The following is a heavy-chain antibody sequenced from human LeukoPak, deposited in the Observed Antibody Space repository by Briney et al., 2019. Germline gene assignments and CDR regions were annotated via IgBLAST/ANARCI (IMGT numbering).Heavy chain of an antibody. J-gene: IGHJ4*02. CDR1: GIPFSNFY. CDR3: AAGTAADY. D-gene: IGHD6-25*01. V-gene: IGHV3-11*03. Sequence: PGGSLRLSCVAAGIPFSNFYMKWIRQAPGKGLEWISYISSSSSYTDYAESAKGRFTISSNNAKSALYSQKHDMRVENTAVYSCAAGTAADYWGQGTLVIVSS. CDR2: ISSSSSYT.